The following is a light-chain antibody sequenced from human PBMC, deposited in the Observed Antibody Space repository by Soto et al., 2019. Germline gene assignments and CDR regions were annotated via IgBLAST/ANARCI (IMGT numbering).Light chain of an antibody. Sequence: QAVVTQEPSFSVSPGGTVTLTCGLSSGSVSTSYYSSWFQQTPGQAPRTLIYNTNTRSSGVPDRFSGSILGNKAALTITGAQADDESDYYCVLYMGSGIAIFGGGTKLTVL. CDR3: VLYMGSGIAI. CDR2: NTN. CDR1: SGSVSTSYY. J-gene: IGLJ2*01. V-gene: IGLV8-61*01.